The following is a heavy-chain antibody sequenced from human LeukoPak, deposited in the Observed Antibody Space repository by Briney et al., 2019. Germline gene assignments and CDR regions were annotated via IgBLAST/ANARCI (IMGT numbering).Heavy chain of an antibody. CDR1: GYTFTSHY. Sequence: GASVKVSCKASGYTFTSHYMHWVRQAPGQGLEWMGWINPNSGGTNYAQKFQGRVTMTRDTSISTAYMELSRLRSDDTAVYYCARVLRLQYYFDYWGQGTLVTVSS. CDR3: ARVLRLQYYFDY. J-gene: IGHJ4*02. D-gene: IGHD4-11*01. CDR2: INPNSGGT. V-gene: IGHV1-2*02.